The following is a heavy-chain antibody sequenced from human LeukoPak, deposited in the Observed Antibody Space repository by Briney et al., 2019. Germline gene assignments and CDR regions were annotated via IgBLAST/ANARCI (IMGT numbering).Heavy chain of an antibody. CDR2: INPSGGST. CDR3: ARGGPAGDFIVVAPTNNAFDI. Sequence: ASVKVSCKASGYTFTSYYMHWVRQAPGQGLEWMGIINPSGGSTSYAQKFQGRVTMTRDTSTTTVYMELSSLRSEDTAVYYCARGGPAGDFIVVAPTNNAFDIWGQGTMVTVSS. D-gene: IGHD2-2*01. CDR1: GYTFTSYY. V-gene: IGHV1-46*01. J-gene: IGHJ3*02.